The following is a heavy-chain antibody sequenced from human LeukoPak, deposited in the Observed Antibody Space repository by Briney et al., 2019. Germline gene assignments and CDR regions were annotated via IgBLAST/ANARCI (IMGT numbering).Heavy chain of an antibody. CDR2: VYYGGTT. CDR3: ATGKYSGYYDY. Sequence: SETLSLTCSVSGGSIGTDSYYGGWVRQPPGKGLEWTGSVYYGGTTYFNPSLKSRVTLSVDTSKDDFSLRLSSVTAADSAVYFCATGKYSGYYDYWGQGTLVTVSS. D-gene: IGHD5-12*01. CDR1: GGSIGTDSYY. J-gene: IGHJ4*02. V-gene: IGHV4-39*02.